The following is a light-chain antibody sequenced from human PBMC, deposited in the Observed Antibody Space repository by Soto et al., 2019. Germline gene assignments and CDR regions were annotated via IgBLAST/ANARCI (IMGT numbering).Light chain of an antibody. J-gene: IGKJ1*01. CDR3: QHYGSSLWT. V-gene: IGKV3-20*01. Sequence: EIVLTQSPGTLSLSPGERATLSCRASQSVSSSFLAWYQQKPGQAPGLLIYGASSRATGIPDRFSGSGSGTDFTLTISRLEPEDCAVYYCQHYGSSLWTLGQGTKVEIK. CDR1: QSVSSSF. CDR2: GAS.